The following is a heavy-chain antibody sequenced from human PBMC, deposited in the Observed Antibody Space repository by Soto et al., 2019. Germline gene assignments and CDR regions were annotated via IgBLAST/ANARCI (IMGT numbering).Heavy chain of an antibody. CDR1: GGSISSYY. CDR3: ASRYGRNFDY. V-gene: IGHV4-59*01. J-gene: IGHJ4*02. CDR2: SYYSGST. Sequence: QVQLQESGPGLVKPSETLSLTCTVSGGSISSYYWSWIRQPPGKGLEWIGYSYYSGSTNYNPSLKSRVTISVDTSKNQFSMKMRSVTDADTAVYHCASRYGRNFDYWGQGTLVTVSS. D-gene: IGHD1-20*01.